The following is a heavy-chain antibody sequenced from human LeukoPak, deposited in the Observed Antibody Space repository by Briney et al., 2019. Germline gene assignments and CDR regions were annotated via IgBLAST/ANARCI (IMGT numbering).Heavy chain of an antibody. CDR2: IFYTGSI. Sequence: PSETLSLTCTVSGGSISSSSYYWAWIHQPPGKGLEWIGSIFYTGSIYYSSSLKSRVTISVDTSKNQFSLKLNSVTAADTAVYFCARDAGYSSRQLDYWGQGTLVTVSS. D-gene: IGHD6-13*01. V-gene: IGHV4-39*07. J-gene: IGHJ4*02. CDR1: GGSISSSSYY. CDR3: ARDAGYSSRQLDY.